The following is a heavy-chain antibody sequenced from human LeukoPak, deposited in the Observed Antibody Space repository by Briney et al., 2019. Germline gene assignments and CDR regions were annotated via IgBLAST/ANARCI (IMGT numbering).Heavy chain of an antibody. V-gene: IGHV3-23*01. Sequence: PSGGSLRLSCAASGFTVSSNYMSWVRQAPGKGLEWVSAISGSGGSTYYADSVKGRFTISRDNSKNTLYLQMNSPRAEDTAVYYCAKEILPHTYYYDSSGYYPFDYWGQGTLVTVSS. J-gene: IGHJ4*02. CDR3: AKEILPHTYYYDSSGYYPFDY. CDR1: GFTVSSNY. CDR2: ISGSGGST. D-gene: IGHD3-22*01.